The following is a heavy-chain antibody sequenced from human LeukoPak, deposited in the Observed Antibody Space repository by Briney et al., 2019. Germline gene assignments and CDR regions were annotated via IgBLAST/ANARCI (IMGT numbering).Heavy chain of an antibody. CDR1: GFTFSSYA. J-gene: IGHJ4*02. D-gene: IGHD3-10*01. CDR3: ASSSGHVYYFDY. Sequence: PGGSLRLSCAASGFTFSSYAMHWVRQAPGKGLEWVAVISYDGSNKYYADSVKGRFTISRDNSKNTLYLQMNSLGAEDTAVYYCASSSGHVYYFDYWGQGTLVTVSS. V-gene: IGHV3-30-3*01. CDR2: ISYDGSNK.